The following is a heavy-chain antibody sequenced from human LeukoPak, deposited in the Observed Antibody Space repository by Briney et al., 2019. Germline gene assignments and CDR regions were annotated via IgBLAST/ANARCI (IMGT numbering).Heavy chain of an antibody. V-gene: IGHV4-61*02. CDR1: GGSISSGSYY. CDR2: IYTSGST. J-gene: IGHJ5*02. D-gene: IGHD6-13*01. CDR3: ARGGGSWSLNWFDP. Sequence: PSETLSLTCTVSGGSISSGSYYWSWIRQPAGKGLEWIGRIYTSGSTNYNPSLKSRVTISVDTSKNQFSLKLSSVTAADTAVYYCARGGGSWSLNWFDPWGQGTLVTVSS.